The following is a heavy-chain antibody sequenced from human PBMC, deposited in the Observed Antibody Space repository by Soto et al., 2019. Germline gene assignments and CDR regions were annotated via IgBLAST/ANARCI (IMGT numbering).Heavy chain of an antibody. D-gene: IGHD1-1*01. Sequence: QVQLVQSGAELKKPGSSVKVSCKASGGTFGNFTISWVRQAPGQRLEWMGGIIPLFQTANYALKFQGRVKITADESTSTAYMELNSLRSEDTAVYYCARWSHWNPLYYSGMDVWGQGTKVIVSS. CDR2: IIPLFQTA. CDR1: GGTFGNFT. V-gene: IGHV1-69*01. CDR3: ARWSHWNPLYYSGMDV. J-gene: IGHJ6*02.